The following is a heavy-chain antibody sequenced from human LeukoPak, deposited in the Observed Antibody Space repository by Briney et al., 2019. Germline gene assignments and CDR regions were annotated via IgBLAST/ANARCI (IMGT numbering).Heavy chain of an antibody. CDR3: ARARNTMGSGYYEEWDY. J-gene: IGHJ4*02. V-gene: IGHV1-69*13. Sequence: GASVKVSCKASGYTFTTYAMNWVRQAPGQGLEWMGGIIPILGTANYAQKFQGRVTITADESTSTAYMELSSLRSEDTAVYYCARARNTMGSGYYEEWDYWGQGTLVTVSS. CDR1: GYTFTTYA. D-gene: IGHD3-22*01. CDR2: IIPILGTA.